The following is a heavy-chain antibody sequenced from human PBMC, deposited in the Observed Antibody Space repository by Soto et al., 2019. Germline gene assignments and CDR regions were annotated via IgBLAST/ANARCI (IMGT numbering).Heavy chain of an antibody. D-gene: IGHD3-10*01. Sequence: PSETLSLTFTVSGGSISTADYHWSWIRPPPEKGVEWIGYIYYSGSTYYSPSLKSRLTLSVDTSKNQFSLKLSSVTAADTAVYYCARDLRITMVRGVYYYYGMDVWGQGTTVTVSS. CDR1: GGSISTADYH. J-gene: IGHJ6*02. CDR2: IYYSGST. CDR3: ARDLRITMVRGVYYYYGMDV. V-gene: IGHV4-30-4*01.